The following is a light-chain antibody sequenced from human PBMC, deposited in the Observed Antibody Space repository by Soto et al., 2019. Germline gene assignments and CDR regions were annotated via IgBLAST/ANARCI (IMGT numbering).Light chain of an antibody. CDR3: CSYAASSTWV. CDR1: SSDVGSYNL. CDR2: EGS. Sequence: QSALTQPASVSGSPGQSITISCTGTSSDVGSYNLVSWYQQHPGKAPKLMIYEGSKRPSGVSNRLSGSKSGNTASLTISGLQAEDEADYYCCSYAASSTWVFGGGTKVTVL. J-gene: IGLJ3*02. V-gene: IGLV2-23*01.